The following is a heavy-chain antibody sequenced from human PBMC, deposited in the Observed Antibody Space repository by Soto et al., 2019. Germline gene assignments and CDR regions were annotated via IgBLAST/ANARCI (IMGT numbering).Heavy chain of an antibody. D-gene: IGHD4-17*01. CDR3: ASLPSPKGHGDYGDFIDY. V-gene: IGHV4-39*01. J-gene: IGHJ4*02. CDR1: GGSISSSSYY. Sequence: QLQLQESGPGLVKPSETLSLTCTVSGGSISSSSYYWGWIRQPPGKGLEWIGSIYYSGSTYYNPSLKSRVTISVDTSKNQFSLKLSSVTAADTAVYYCASLPSPKGHGDYGDFIDYWGQGTLVTVSS. CDR2: IYYSGST.